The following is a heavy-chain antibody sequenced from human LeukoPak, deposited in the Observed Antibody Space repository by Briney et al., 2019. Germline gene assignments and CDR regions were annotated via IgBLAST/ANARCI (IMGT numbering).Heavy chain of an antibody. Sequence: GGSLRLSCAASGFTFSSHGMSWVRQAPGKGLEWVSAISGSGGSTYYADSVKGRFTISRDNSKNTLYLQMNSLRAEDTAVYYCAKCILTGYYKGYMDVWGKGTTVTVSS. J-gene: IGHJ6*03. D-gene: IGHD3-9*01. V-gene: IGHV3-23*01. CDR2: ISGSGGST. CDR1: GFTFSSHG. CDR3: AKCILTGYYKGYMDV.